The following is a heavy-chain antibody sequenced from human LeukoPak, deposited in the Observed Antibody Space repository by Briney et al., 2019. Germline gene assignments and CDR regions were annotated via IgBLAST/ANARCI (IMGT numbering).Heavy chain of an antibody. V-gene: IGHV1-8*01. CDR2: MNPNSGDT. J-gene: IGHJ1*01. CDR1: GGTFSSYA. Sequence: GASVKVSCKASGGTFSSYAINWVRQAPGQGLEWMGWMNPNSGDTAYAQNFQGRVTITRSTSLTTAYMELSSLRSEDTAVYYCASANFQHWGQGTLVTVSS. CDR3: ASANFQH. D-gene: IGHD2-8*01.